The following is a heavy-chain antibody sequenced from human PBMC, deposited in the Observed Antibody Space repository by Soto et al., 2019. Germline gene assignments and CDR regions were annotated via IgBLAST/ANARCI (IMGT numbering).Heavy chain of an antibody. V-gene: IGHV3-30-3*01. D-gene: IGHD3-3*01. CDR1: GFTFSSYA. CDR3: ARSSVLEWLFPTYFDY. Sequence: GGSLRLSCAASGFTFSSYAMHWVRQAPGKGLEWVAVISYDGSNKYYADSVKDRFTISRDNSKNTLYLQMNSLRAEDTAVYYCARSSVLEWLFPTYFDYWGQGTLVTVSS. CDR2: ISYDGSNK. J-gene: IGHJ4*02.